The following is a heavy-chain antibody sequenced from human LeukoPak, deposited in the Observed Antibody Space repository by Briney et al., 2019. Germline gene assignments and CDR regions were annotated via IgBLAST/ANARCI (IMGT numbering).Heavy chain of an antibody. CDR2: MHYSGST. CDR1: GFTFSNAW. V-gene: IGHV4-59*08. Sequence: GSLRLSCAASGFTFSNAWMSWIRQPPGKGLEWIGYMHYSGSTNYNPSLMSRVTISIDTSKNQFSLNLSSVTAADTAVYYCARHSKWLLPIDYWGQGTLVTVSS. J-gene: IGHJ4*02. CDR3: ARHSKWLLPIDY. D-gene: IGHD3-22*01.